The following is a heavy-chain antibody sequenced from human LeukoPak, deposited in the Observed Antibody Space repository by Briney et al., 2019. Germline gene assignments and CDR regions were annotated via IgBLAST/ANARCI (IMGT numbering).Heavy chain of an antibody. CDR3: ARDNDSWSAPSWFDP. CDR1: GYTFTSYA. Sequence: VASVKVSCKASGYTFTSYAMHWVRQAPGQRLEWMGWINAGNGNTKYSQKFQGRVTITRDTSASTAYMELSSLRSEDTAVYYCARDNDSWSAPSWFDPWGQGTLVTVSS. V-gene: IGHV1-3*01. D-gene: IGHD3-3*01. J-gene: IGHJ5*02. CDR2: INAGNGNT.